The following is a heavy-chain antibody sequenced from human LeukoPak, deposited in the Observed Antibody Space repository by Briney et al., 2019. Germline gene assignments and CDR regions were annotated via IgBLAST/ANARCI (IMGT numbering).Heavy chain of an antibody. CDR3: AELGITMIGGV. Sequence: GGSLRLSCAASGFTFSSYDMNWVRQAPGKGLEWVSYISSRGSTIYYADSVKGRFTISRDNAKNSLYLQINSLRAEDTAVYYCAELGITMIGGVWGKGTTVTISS. J-gene: IGHJ6*04. V-gene: IGHV3-48*03. D-gene: IGHD3-10*02. CDR2: ISSRGSTI. CDR1: GFTFSSYD.